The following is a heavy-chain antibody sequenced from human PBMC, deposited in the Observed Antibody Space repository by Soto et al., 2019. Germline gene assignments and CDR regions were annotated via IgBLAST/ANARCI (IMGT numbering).Heavy chain of an antibody. V-gene: IGHV3-23*01. CDR2: ISGSGGST. D-gene: IGHD3-10*01. J-gene: IGHJ6*02. CDR3: AKDRGITMVRGVIAYYYGMDV. Sequence: GESLKISCAASGFTFSSYAMSWVRQAPGKGLEWVSAISGSGGSTYYADSVKGRFTISRDNSKNTLYLQMNSLRAEDTAVYYCAKDRGITMVRGVIAYYYGMDVWGQGTTVTVSS. CDR1: GFTFSSYA.